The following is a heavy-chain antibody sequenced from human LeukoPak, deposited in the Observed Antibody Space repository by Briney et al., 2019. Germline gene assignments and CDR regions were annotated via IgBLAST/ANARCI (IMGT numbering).Heavy chain of an antibody. CDR1: GYTFTGYY. CDR2: INPNSGGT. CDR3: ARALSLSYGMDV. D-gene: IGHD3-16*01. V-gene: IGHV1-2*02. Sequence: ASVMVSCKASGYTFTGYYMHWVRQAPGQGLEWMGWINPNSGGTNYAQKFQGRVTMTRDTSISTAYMELSRLRSDDTAVYYCARALSLSYGMDVWGQGTTVTVSS. J-gene: IGHJ6*02.